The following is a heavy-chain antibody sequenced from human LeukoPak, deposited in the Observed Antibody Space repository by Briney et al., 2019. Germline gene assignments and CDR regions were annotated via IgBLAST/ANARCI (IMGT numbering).Heavy chain of an antibody. V-gene: IGHV3-30*02. CDR3: AMKAVPRPRLHDAFDF. Sequence: QPGGSLRLSCAASGITFSRYRMHWVRQAPGKGLEWVTFIRYDGSIKYYADSVKGRFTISRDNSKNTLYLQMNSLRADDTAVYYCAMKAVPRPRLHDAFDFWGQGTVVSVSS. CDR1: GITFSRYR. D-gene: IGHD5-24*01. J-gene: IGHJ3*01. CDR2: IRYDGSIK.